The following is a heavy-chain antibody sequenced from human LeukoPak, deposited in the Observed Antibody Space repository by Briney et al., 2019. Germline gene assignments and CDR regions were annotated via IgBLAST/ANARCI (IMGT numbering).Heavy chain of an antibody. Sequence: ASVKVSCKASGGTFSSYAISWVRQAPGQGLEWVGRNIPILGIANYAQKFQGRVTITADKSTSTAYMELSSLRSEDTAVYYCAVEMARPGGYWGQGTLVTVSS. CDR1: GGTFSSYA. V-gene: IGHV1-69*04. D-gene: IGHD5-24*01. CDR3: AVEMARPGGY. J-gene: IGHJ4*02. CDR2: NIPILGIA.